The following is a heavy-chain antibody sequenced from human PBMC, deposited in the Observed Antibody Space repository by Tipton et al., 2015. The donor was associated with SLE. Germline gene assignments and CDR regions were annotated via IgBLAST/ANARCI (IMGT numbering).Heavy chain of an antibody. V-gene: IGHV3-66*02. J-gene: IGHJ2*01. CDR2: IYSGGST. CDR3: ALKEFYCSSTSCQYWYFDL. Sequence: GSLRLSCAAPGFTVSSNYMSWVRQAPGKGLEWVSVIYSGGSTYYADSVKGRFTISRDNSKNTLYLQMNSLRAEDTAVYYCALKEFYCSSTSCQYWYFDLWGRGTLVTVSS. CDR1: GFTVSSNY. D-gene: IGHD2-2*01.